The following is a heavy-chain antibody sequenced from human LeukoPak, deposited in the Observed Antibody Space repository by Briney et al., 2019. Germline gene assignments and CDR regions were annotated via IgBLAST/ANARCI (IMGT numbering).Heavy chain of an antibody. Sequence: ASVKVSCRTSGYTFTKFGFSWVRQAPGQGLEWMGWFSTYNGNAYYAQKLQGRLTLTTDASTTTAYMELRSLRSDDTAVYYCARDWLSGVSADKTKFDPWGQGTLVTVSS. V-gene: IGHV1-18*01. CDR2: FSTYNGNA. D-gene: IGHD3-10*01. CDR1: GYTFTKFG. J-gene: IGHJ5*02. CDR3: ARDWLSGVSADKTKFDP.